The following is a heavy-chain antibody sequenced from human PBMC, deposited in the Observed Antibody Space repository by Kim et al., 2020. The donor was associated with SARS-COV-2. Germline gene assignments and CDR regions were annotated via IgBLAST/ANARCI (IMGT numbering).Heavy chain of an antibody. CDR2: IIPIFGTA. J-gene: IGHJ6*02. Sequence: SVKVSCKASGGTFSSYAISWVRQAPGQGLEWMGGIIPIFGTANYAQKFQGRVTITADESTSTAYMELSSLRSEDTAVYYCARARGKASYYDILTGHSPEEYYYYYYGMDVWGQGTTVTVSS. D-gene: IGHD3-9*01. CDR3: ARARGKASYYDILTGHSPEEYYYYYYGMDV. CDR1: GGTFSSYA. V-gene: IGHV1-69*13.